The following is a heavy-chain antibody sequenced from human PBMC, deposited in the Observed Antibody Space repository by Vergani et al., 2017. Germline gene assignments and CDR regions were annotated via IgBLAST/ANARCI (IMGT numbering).Heavy chain of an antibody. J-gene: IGHJ5*02. D-gene: IGHD6-25*01. Sequence: QVQLQESGPGLVKPSQTLSLTCTVSGGSISSGGYYWSWIRQHPGEGLEWIGYIYYSGSTYYNPSRKSRVTIEVDTSKNQLSLKLSSVTAADTAVYYCARDTTASENWFDPWGQGTLVTVSS. CDR2: IYYSGST. V-gene: IGHV4-31*03. CDR3: ARDTTASENWFDP. CDR1: GGSISSGGYY.